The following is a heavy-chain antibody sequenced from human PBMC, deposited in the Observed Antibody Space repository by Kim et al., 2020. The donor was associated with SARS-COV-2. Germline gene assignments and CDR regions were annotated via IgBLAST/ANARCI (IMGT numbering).Heavy chain of an antibody. D-gene: IGHD3-16*01. V-gene: IGHV3-48*01. CDR2: II. J-gene: IGHJ4*02. CDR3: ARVPLGGAYY. Sequence: IIYYADSVKGRFTVSRDNAKSSLYLQMNSLRVEDTAIYYCARVPLGGAYYWAQGTLVTVSS.